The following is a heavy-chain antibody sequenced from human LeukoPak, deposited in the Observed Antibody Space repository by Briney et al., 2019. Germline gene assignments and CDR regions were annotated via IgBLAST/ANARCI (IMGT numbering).Heavy chain of an antibody. CDR3: ARGDTGYDLGGY. J-gene: IGHJ4*02. CDR2: IIPIFGTA. D-gene: IGHD5-12*01. Sequence: SVKVSRKASGGTFSSYAISWVRQAPGQGLEWMGGIIPIFGTANYAQKFQGRVTITTDESTSTAYMELSSLRSEDTAVYYCARGDTGYDLGGYWGQGTLVTVSS. CDR1: GGTFSSYA. V-gene: IGHV1-69*05.